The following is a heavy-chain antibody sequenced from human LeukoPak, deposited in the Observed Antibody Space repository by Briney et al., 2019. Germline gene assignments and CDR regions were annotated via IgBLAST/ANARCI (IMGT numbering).Heavy chain of an antibody. CDR3: ARAEYSSGWYDLIYAFDI. J-gene: IGHJ3*02. CDR2: INTKTGAT. Sequence: GASVKVPCKASGYTFTYYYVHWVRQAPGQGLEWMGWINTKTGATNYAQKFQGRVTMTRDTSISTAYMELSRLRSDDTAVYYCARAEYSSGWYDLIYAFDIWGQGTMVTVSS. D-gene: IGHD6-19*01. CDR1: GYTFTYYY. V-gene: IGHV1-2*02.